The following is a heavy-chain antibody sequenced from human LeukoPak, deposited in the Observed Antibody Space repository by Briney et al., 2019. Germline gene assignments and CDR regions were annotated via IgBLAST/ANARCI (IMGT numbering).Heavy chain of an antibody. D-gene: IGHD6-19*01. CDR3: ARLSSGWYSGVGFIDY. CDR2: INTNTGNP. V-gene: IGHV7-4-1*02. Sequence: ASVKVSCKASGYTFTNYAMNWVRQAPGQGLEWMGWINTNTGNPTYAQGFTGRFVFSLDTSVSTAYLQISSLKAEDTAVYYCARLSSGWYSGVGFIDYWGQGTLVTVSS. CDR1: GYTFTNYA. J-gene: IGHJ4*02.